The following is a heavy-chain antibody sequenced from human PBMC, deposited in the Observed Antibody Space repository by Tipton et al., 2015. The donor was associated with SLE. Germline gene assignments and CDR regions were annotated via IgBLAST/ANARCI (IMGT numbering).Heavy chain of an antibody. V-gene: IGHV4-39*07. CDR1: GGSISSSSYY. D-gene: IGHD4-11*01. J-gene: IGHJ3*02. CDR2: IYYSGST. Sequence: TLSLTCTVSGGSISSSSYYWGWIRQPPGKGLEWIGSIYYSGSTYYNPSLKSRVTISVDTSKNQFSLKLSSVTAADTAVHYCARGTVQAFDIWGQGTTVTVSS. CDR3: ARGTVQAFDI.